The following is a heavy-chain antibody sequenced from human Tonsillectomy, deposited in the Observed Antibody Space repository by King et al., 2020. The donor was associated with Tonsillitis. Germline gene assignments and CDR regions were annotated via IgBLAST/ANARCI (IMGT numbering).Heavy chain of an antibody. D-gene: IGHD6-13*01. Sequence: QLVQSGGGLVQPGGSLRLSCAASGFTFSSYSMNWVRQAPGKGLEWVSYISSSSSTIYYADSVKGRFTISRDNAKNSLYLQMNSLRAEDTAVYYCARGYSSSWYSLLDAEYFQHWGQGTLATVSS. CDR1: GFTFSSYS. J-gene: IGHJ1*01. CDR3: ARGYSSSWYSLLDAEYFQH. CDR2: ISSSSSTI. V-gene: IGHV3-48*01.